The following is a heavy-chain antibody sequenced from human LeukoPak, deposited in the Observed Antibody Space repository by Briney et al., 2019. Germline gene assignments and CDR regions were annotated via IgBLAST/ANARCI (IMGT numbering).Heavy chain of an antibody. J-gene: IGHJ5*01. CDR2: IPHDGSSA. CDR1: GFTFTRNC. Sequence: GRSLRLSCIASGFTFTRNCMHWVRQAPGKGLEWVAAIPHDGSSALYADSVKGRFIISRDNSKNTQYLQMNSLRIEDSAVHYCATGSDFYYDSWGQGILVTVSS. D-gene: IGHD1-26*01. CDR3: ATGSDFYYDS. V-gene: IGHV3-30-3*01.